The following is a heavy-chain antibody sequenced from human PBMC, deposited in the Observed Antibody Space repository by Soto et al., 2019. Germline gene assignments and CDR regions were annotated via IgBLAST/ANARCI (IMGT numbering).Heavy chain of an antibody. D-gene: IGHD2-15*01. CDR3: AKRRGAGGHFDY. Sequence: DVQLLESGGGLVQPEGSLRLSCAASGFTFSSYAMGWVRQGPGKGLEWVAVVSIGGSTHYADSVRGRFTISRDNSKNTLSLQMNSLTAEDTAVYFCAKRRGAGGHFDYGGQGALFTVSS. CDR2: VSIGGST. V-gene: IGHV3-23*01. CDR1: GFTFSSYA. J-gene: IGHJ4*02.